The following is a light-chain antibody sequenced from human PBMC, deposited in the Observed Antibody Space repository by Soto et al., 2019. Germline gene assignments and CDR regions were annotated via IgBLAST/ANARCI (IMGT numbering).Light chain of an antibody. CDR3: SSYTSISTYV. CDR2: DVT. V-gene: IGLV2-14*01. J-gene: IGLJ1*01. CDR1: SSDVGGYNF. Sequence: QSVLAQPASVSGSPGQSITISCTGTSSDVGGYNFVSWYQQHPDKAPKLMIYDVTNRPSGVSNLFSGSKSGNTASLTISGLQAEDEADYYCSSYTSISTYVFGTG.